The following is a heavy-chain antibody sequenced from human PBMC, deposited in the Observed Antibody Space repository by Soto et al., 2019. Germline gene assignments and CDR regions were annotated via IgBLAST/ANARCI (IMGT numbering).Heavy chain of an antibody. CDR1: GGSFSGYY. Sequence: PSETLSLTCAVYGGSFSGYYWSWIRQPPGKGLEWIGEINHSGSTNYNPSLKSRVTISVDTSKNQFSLKLSSVTAADTAVYYCARANSKNFYKGARGTCVTVSA. CDR2: INHSGST. J-gene: IGHJ4*01. V-gene: IGHV4-34*01. D-gene: IGHD6-13*01. CDR3: ARANSKNFYK.